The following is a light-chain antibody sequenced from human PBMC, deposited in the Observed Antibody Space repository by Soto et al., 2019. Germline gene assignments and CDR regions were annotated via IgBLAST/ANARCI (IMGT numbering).Light chain of an antibody. CDR1: SSDVGSSNL. CDR2: EGS. V-gene: IGLV2-23*01. Sequence: QSALTQPASVSGSPGQSITISCTVTSSDVGSSNLVSWYQQHPGKAPKLMIYEGSKRPSGVSNRFSGSKSGNTASLTISGLQAEDEADYYCCSYAGSSTYVFGTGTKLTVL. J-gene: IGLJ1*01. CDR3: CSYAGSSTYV.